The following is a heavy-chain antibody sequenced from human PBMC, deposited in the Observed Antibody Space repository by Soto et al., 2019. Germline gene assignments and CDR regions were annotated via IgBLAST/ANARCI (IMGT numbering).Heavy chain of an antibody. CDR2: IWYDGSNK. Sequence: GALRLSCAAPGFTFSSYGRHWVRQAPGKGLEWVAVIWYDGSNKYYADSVKGRFTISRDNSKNTLYLQMNSLRAEDTAVYYCAKRTVGWYFDLWGRGTLVTVSS. V-gene: IGHV3-33*06. J-gene: IGHJ2*01. CDR1: GFTFSSYG. CDR3: AKRTVGWYFDL. D-gene: IGHD4-17*01.